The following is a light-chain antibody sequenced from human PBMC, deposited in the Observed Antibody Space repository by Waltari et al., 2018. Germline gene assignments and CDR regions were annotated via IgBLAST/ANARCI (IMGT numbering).Light chain of an antibody. CDR1: RSDVGSYNL. V-gene: IGLV2-23*02. CDR3: CSYAGSSTFTV. CDR2: EVS. Sequence: SALTQPASVSGSPGQSITISCPGTRSDVGSYNLVSWYQQYPGKAPKLMIYEVSWRPSGVSNRFSGSKSGNRASLTISGLQAEDEADYYCCSYAGSSTFTVFGGGTKLTVL. J-gene: IGLJ2*01.